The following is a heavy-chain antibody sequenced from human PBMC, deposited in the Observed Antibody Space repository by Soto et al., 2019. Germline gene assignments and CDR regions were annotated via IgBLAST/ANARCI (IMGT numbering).Heavy chain of an antibody. V-gene: IGHV4-31*03. CDR2: IYYSGST. CDR3: ARSRRGSSGWYNWFAP. CDR1: GGSISSGGYY. J-gene: IGHJ5*02. Sequence: PSETLSLTCTVSGGSISSGGYYWSWIRQHPGKGLEWIGYIYYSGSTYYNPSLKSRVTISVDTSKNQFSLKLSSVTAADTAVYYCARSRRGSSGWYNWFAPWGQGTLVTVSS. D-gene: IGHD6-19*01.